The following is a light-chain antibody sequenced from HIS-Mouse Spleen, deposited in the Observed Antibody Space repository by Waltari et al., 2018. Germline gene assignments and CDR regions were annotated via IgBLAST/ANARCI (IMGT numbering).Light chain of an antibody. CDR2: DVS. CDR1: STDVGRYNS. CDR3: CSYAGSYTGV. V-gene: IGLV2-11*01. J-gene: IGLJ1*01. Sequence: QSALTQPRPVSGPPGQSVTIPCTGTSTDVGRYNSVSWYQQHPGKAPKLMIYDVSKRPSGVPDRFSGSKSGNTASLTISGLQAEDEADYYCCSYAGSYTGVFGTGTKVTVL.